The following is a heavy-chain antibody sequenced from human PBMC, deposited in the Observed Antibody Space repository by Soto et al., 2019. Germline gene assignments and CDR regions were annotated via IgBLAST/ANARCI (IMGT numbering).Heavy chain of an antibody. D-gene: IGHD1-26*01. J-gene: IGHJ6*02. Sequence: QITLKESGPTLVKPTQTLTLTCTFSGFSLSTSGVGVGWIRQPPGKALEWLALIYWDDDKRYSPSLKSRLTITQDTSKTQVVLTRTNMDPVDTATYYCAHRRGFYGLYGMDVWGQGTTVTVSS. V-gene: IGHV2-5*02. CDR1: GFSLSTSGVG. CDR2: IYWDDDK. CDR3: AHRRGFYGLYGMDV.